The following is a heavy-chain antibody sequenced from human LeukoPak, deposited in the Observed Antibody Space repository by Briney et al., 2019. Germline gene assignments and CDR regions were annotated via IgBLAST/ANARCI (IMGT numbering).Heavy chain of an antibody. V-gene: IGHV4-30-4*01. CDR3: ARGFSAAAGHVDY. J-gene: IGHJ4*02. CDR2: IYYSGST. Sequence: SETLSLTCTVSVGSISSGYYYWSWIRQPPGKGLEWIGYIYYSGSTYYNPSLKSRVTISVDTSKNQFSLKLSSVTAADTAVYYCARGFSAAAGHVDYWGQGTLVTISS. D-gene: IGHD6-13*01. CDR1: VGSISSGYYY.